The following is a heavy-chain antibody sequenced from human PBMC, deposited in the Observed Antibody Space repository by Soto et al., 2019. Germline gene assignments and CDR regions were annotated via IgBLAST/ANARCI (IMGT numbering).Heavy chain of an antibody. CDR2: ISYDRTSK. CDR1: GFTFSNYD. J-gene: IGHJ3*01. Sequence: GGSLSLSCASSGFTFSNYDMHWIRQAPGKGLEWVAFISYDRTSKYYADSVKGRFTISRDNSKNYLYLQMNSLRAEDTAVYYRALISIYDDFDFWGQGTLVTVSS. V-gene: IGHV3-30*03. D-gene: IGHD3-3*02. CDR3: ALISIYDDFDF.